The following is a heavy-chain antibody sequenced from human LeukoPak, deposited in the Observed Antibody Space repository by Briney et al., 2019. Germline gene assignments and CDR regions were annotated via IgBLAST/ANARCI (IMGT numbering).Heavy chain of an antibody. CDR1: GYTFTSYY. J-gene: IGHJ3*02. CDR3: ARDAYKYYYDSSGYSANAFDI. D-gene: IGHD3-22*01. Sequence: APVKVSCKASGYTFTSYYMHWVRQAPGQGLEWMGIINPSGGSTSYAQKFQGRVTMTRDTSTSTVYMELSSLRSEDTAVYYCARDAYKYYYDSSGYSANAFDIWGQGTMVTVSS. CDR2: INPSGGST. V-gene: IGHV1-46*01.